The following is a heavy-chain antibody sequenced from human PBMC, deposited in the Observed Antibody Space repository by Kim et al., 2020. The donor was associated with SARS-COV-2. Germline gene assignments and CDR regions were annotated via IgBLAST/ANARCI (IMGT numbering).Heavy chain of an antibody. V-gene: IGHV3-30*18. J-gene: IGHJ3*02. Sequence: GGSLRLSCAASGFTFSSYGMHWVRQAPGKGLEWVAVISYDGSNKYYADSVKGRFTISRDNSKNTLYLQMNSLRAEDTAVYYCAKDSSMIVVGPDAFDIWG. CDR2: ISYDGSNK. CDR3: AKDSSMIVVGPDAFDI. CDR1: GFTFSSYG. D-gene: IGHD3-22*01.